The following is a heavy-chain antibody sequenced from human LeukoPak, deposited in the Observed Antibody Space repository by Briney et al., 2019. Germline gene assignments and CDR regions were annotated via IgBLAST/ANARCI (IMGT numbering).Heavy chain of an antibody. V-gene: IGHV5-51*01. D-gene: IGHD5-24*01. CDR2: IYPGDSET. Sequence: GESLKISCKGSGYSFSSYWIGWVRQTPGKGLEWMGIIYPGDSETRYSPSFQGQVTISADKSISTAFLQWSSLKASDTAMYYCARQGECLQYYYFDFWGQGTLVTVSS. CDR1: GYSFSSYW. CDR3: ARQGECLQYYYFDF. J-gene: IGHJ4*02.